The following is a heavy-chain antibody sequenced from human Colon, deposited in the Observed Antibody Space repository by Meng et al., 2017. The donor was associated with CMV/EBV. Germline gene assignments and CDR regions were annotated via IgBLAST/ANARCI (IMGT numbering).Heavy chain of an antibody. J-gene: IGHJ5*02. V-gene: IGHV1-2*02. CDR1: GYTFSDYF. CDR3: ARDPGGHIIGDRSFGNWFDP. D-gene: IGHD3-10*01. CDR2: INPNIGDT. Sequence: QVQLVQSGAEVRKPXXXXXXXCKASGYTFSDYFIHWVRQAPGQGPEWMGWINPNIGDTKYAQNFQGRVTMTRDTSTNTASMELSRLRSDDTAVYFCARDPGGHIIGDRSFGNWFDPWGQGTLVTVSS.